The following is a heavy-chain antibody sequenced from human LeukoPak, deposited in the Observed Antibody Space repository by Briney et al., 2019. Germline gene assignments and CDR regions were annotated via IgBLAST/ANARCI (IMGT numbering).Heavy chain of an antibody. CDR1: GYTLTELS. CDR3: ATWAPQDIYYDSSGYPYNWFDP. CDR2: FDPEDGET. D-gene: IGHD3-22*01. J-gene: IGHJ5*02. V-gene: IGHV1-24*01. Sequence: GASVKVSCKVSGYTLTELSMHWVRQAPGKGLEWMGGFDPEDGETIYAQKFQGRVTMTEDTSTDTAYMELSSLRSEDTAVYYCATWAPQDIYYDSSGYPYNWFDPWGQGTLVTVSS.